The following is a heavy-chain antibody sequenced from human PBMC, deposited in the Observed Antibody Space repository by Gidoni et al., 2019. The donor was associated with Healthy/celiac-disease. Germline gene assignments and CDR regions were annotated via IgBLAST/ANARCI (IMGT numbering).Heavy chain of an antibody. CDR2: NGNT. CDR3: ARDPGPEDYVWWSYRY. Sequence: NGNTKYSQKFQGRVTITRDTSASTAYMELSSLRSEDTAVYYCARDPGPEDYVWWSYRYWGQGTLVTVSS. D-gene: IGHD3-16*02. V-gene: IGHV1-3*01. J-gene: IGHJ4*02.